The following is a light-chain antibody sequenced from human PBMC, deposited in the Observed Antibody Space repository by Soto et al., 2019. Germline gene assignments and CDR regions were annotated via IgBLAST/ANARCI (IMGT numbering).Light chain of an antibody. CDR3: QKYDSAPWT. CDR2: AAS. V-gene: IGKV1-27*01. Sequence: DIQMTQSPSSLSASVRDRVTITCRASQGISNYLAWYQQNPGKVPKLLIYAASTLQSGVPFRFSGSGSGTDFTLTISSLQPEDVATYYCQKYDSAPWTFGQGTKVEIK. CDR1: QGISNY. J-gene: IGKJ1*01.